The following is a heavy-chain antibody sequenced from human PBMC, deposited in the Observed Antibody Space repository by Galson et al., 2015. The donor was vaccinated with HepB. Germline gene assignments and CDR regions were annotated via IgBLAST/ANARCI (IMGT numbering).Heavy chain of an antibody. J-gene: IGHJ4*02. Sequence: VKVSCKASGYTFTSYDINWVRQATGQGLEWMGWMNPNSGNTGYAQKFQGRVTMTRNTSISAAYMELSSLRSEDTAVYYCARAVPEAGNYDSTGYYSFDYWGQGTLVTVSS. CDR2: MNPNSGNT. D-gene: IGHD3-22*01. V-gene: IGHV1-8*01. CDR3: ARAVPEAGNYDSTGYYSFDY. CDR1: GYTFTSYD.